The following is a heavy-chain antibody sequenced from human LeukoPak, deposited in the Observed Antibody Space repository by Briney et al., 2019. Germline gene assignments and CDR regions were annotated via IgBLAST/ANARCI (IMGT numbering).Heavy chain of an antibody. D-gene: IGHD1-1*01. CDR3: ATFTTGTTANWFDP. CDR1: GGSISSGGYY. V-gene: IGHV4-31*03. CDR2: IYYSGST. Sequence: SQTLSLTCTVSGGSISSGGYYWSWIRQHPGKGLEWIGYIYYSGSTYYNPSLKSRITISVDTSKNQFSLKLSSVTAADTAVYYCATFTTGTTANWFDPWGQGTLVTVSS. J-gene: IGHJ5*02.